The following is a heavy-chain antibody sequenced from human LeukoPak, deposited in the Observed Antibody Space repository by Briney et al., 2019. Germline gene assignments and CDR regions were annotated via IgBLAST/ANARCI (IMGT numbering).Heavy chain of an antibody. CDR1: GFTFSSYA. Sequence: GGSLRLSCAASGFTFSSYAMSWVRQAPGKGLEWVSAISGSGGSTYYADSVKGRFTISRDNSKNTLYPQMNSLRAEDTAVYYCAKGGFRYYDSSGYYLDYWGQGTLVTVSS. D-gene: IGHD3-22*01. CDR2: ISGSGGST. V-gene: IGHV3-23*01. CDR3: AKGGFRYYDSSGYYLDY. J-gene: IGHJ4*02.